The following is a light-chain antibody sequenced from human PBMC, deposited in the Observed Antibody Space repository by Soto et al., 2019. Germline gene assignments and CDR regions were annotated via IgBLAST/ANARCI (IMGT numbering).Light chain of an antibody. J-gene: IGLJ3*02. CDR3: QSWASGIRV. Sequence: QSVLTQSPSASASLGASVKLTCTLSSGHNTYAIAWHQQQPGKGPRYLMKVNSDGSHTKGDGIPDRFSGSSSGAERYLTISGLQSDDEADYYCQSWASGIRVFGGGTKVTVL. CDR2: VNSDGSH. V-gene: IGLV4-69*01. CDR1: SGHNTYA.